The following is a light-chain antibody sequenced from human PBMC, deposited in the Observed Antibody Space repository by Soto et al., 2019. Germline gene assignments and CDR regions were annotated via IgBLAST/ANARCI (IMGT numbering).Light chain of an antibody. V-gene: IGKV3-20*01. CDR1: QSVSSSY. CDR3: QQYGTSPRT. Sequence: EIVLTQPPATLSLSPGERATLSCRASQSVSSSYLAWYQQKFGQAPRIIIYGVSNRATGIPDRFSGSGSVTDCTLTISRLEPEDFAVYYCQQYGTSPRTFGQGTKVDI. CDR2: GVS. J-gene: IGKJ1*01.